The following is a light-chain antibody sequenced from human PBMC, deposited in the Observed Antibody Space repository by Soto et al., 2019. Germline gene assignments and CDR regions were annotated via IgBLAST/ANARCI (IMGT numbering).Light chain of an antibody. J-gene: IGLJ1*01. V-gene: IGLV2-11*01. CDR3: FSYAGSYKGV. CDR1: SSDVGGYNY. Sequence: QSALTQPRSVSGSPGQSVTISCTGTSSDVGGYNYVSWYQQHPGKAPKLMIYDVSKRPSGVPDRFSGSKSGNTASLTISGLQDEDEADYYCFSYAGSYKGVFGNVTKRTVL. CDR2: DVS.